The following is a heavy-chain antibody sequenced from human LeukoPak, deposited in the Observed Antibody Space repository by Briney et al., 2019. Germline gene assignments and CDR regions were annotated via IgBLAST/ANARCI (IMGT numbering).Heavy chain of an antibody. CDR1: GFTFSSYW. J-gene: IGHJ6*03. Sequence: AGSLRLSCAASGFTFSSYWMSWVRQAPGKGLEWVANIKQDGSEKYYVDSVKGRFTISRDNAKTSLYLQMNSLRAEDTAVYYCARESAMPPYYYYYMDVWGKGTTVTISS. V-gene: IGHV3-7*01. D-gene: IGHD2-2*01. CDR2: IKQDGSEK. CDR3: ARESAMPPYYYYYMDV.